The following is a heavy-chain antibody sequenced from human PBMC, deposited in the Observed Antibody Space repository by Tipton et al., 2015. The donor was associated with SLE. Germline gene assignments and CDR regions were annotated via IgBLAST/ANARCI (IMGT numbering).Heavy chain of an antibody. CDR3: ARGAGRRHFDY. CDR2: MNPNSRNT. Sequence: QLVQSGAEVKKPGASVKVSCKASGYTFTKYDINWMRQATGQGLEWMGWMNPNSRNTGYAQKFQGRVTITRNTSINIVYMELSSRTSEDTAVYSCARGAGRRHFDYWGQGTLVTVSS. CDR1: GYTFTKYD. J-gene: IGHJ4*02. V-gene: IGHV1-8*03.